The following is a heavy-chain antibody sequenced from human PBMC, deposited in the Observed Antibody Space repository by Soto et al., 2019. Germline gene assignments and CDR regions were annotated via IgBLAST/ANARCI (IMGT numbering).Heavy chain of an antibody. Sequence: GGSLRLSCAASGFTFSSYGMHWVRQAPGKGLEWVAVICYDGSNKYYADPVKGRFTILEDKSKNTVYLQMNRLRAEVTAVYYCAKLGYYCSGSYYKSFRKFDHWGQGTLVTVSS. CDR2: ICYDGSNK. CDR1: GFTFSSYG. CDR3: AKLGYYCSGSYYKSFRKFDH. D-gene: IGHD3-10*01. V-gene: IGHV3-33*03. J-gene: IGHJ4*02.